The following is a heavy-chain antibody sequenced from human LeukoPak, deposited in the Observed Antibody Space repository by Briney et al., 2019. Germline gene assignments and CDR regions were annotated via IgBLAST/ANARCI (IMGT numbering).Heavy chain of an antibody. CDR1: GGSISSGSYY. CDR3: AREVEHDFWSGYRNYYYGMDG. D-gene: IGHD3-3*01. CDR2: IYTSGST. Sequence: SQTLSLTCTVSGGSISSGSYYWRWIRQPAGKGLEWIGRIYTSGSTNYNPSLKSRVTISVDTSKNQFSLKLSSVTAADTAVYYCAREVEHDFWSGYRNYYYGMDGWGQGTTVTVSS. J-gene: IGHJ6*02. V-gene: IGHV4-61*02.